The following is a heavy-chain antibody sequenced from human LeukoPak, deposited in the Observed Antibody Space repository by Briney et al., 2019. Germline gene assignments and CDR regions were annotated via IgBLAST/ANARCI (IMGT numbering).Heavy chain of an antibody. CDR3: ARETSIATPPDY. V-gene: IGHV3-21*01. Sequence: PGGSLRLSCAASGFTFSSYSMNWVRQAPGKGLEWVSSIGSGSNYIYYADSVKGRFTISRDNAKNSLYLQMNSLRAEDTAVYYCARETSIATPPDYCGQGTLVTVSS. CDR2: IGSGSNYI. J-gene: IGHJ4*02. CDR1: GFTFSSYS. D-gene: IGHD6-6*01.